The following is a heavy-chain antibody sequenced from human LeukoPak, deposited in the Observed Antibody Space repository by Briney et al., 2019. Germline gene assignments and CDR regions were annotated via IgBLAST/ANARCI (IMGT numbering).Heavy chain of an antibody. Sequence: SETLSLTCAASGGSISSGGYSWSWIRQPPGKGLEWIGYIYHSGSTYYNPSLKSRVTISVDRSKNQFSLKLSSVTAADTAVYYCARTYSQDWFDPWGQGTLVTVSS. CDR1: GGSISSGGYS. D-gene: IGHD2-21*01. V-gene: IGHV4-30-2*01. CDR2: IYHSGST. CDR3: ARTYSQDWFDP. J-gene: IGHJ5*02.